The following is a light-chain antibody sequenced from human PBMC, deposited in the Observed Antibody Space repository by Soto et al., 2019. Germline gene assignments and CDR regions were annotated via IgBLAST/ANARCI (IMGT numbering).Light chain of an antibody. Sequence: QSVLTQPASVSGSPGQSITIACTGTNRDVGSYNFVSWYQQRPGEAPKLIIYEVRNRPSGISYRFTGSKSGNTASLTISGLQAEDEADYYCGSYTTCSTLVFGGGTKVTVL. CDR1: NRDVGSYNF. J-gene: IGLJ3*02. CDR3: GSYTTCSTLV. V-gene: IGLV2-14*01. CDR2: EVR.